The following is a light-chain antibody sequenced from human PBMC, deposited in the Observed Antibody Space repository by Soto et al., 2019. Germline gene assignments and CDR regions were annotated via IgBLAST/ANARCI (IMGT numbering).Light chain of an antibody. V-gene: IGKV1-5*03. Sequence: DIQMTQSPSTLPASVGDRVTITCRASQSISTWLAWYQQKPGKAPNLLIYKASYLASGVPSRFSGSGSGTEFTLTISSLQPDDFATYYCQQYNSYSAGTFGQGTKVDIK. CDR2: KAS. CDR1: QSISTW. CDR3: QQYNSYSAGT. J-gene: IGKJ1*01.